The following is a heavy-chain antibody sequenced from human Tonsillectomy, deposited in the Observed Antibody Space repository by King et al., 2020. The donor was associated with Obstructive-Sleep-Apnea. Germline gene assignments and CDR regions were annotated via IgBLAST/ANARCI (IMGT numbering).Heavy chain of an antibody. Sequence: VQLQESGPGLVKPSQTLSLTCTVSGGSISSGDYYWSWIRRPPGKGLEWIGYIYYSGSTYYNPSLKSRVTISVDTSKNQFSLKLSSVTAADTAVYYCARGVWFGVSKGDAFDIWGQGTMVTVSS. D-gene: IGHD3-10*01. CDR2: IYYSGST. CDR1: GGSISSGDYY. V-gene: IGHV4-30-4*01. J-gene: IGHJ3*02. CDR3: ARGVWFGVSKGDAFDI.